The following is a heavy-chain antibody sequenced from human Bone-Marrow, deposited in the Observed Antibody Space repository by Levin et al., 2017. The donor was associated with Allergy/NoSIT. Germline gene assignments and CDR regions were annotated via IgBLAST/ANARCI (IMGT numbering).Heavy chain of an antibody. J-gene: IGHJ3*02. CDR1: GFSFSSYA. V-gene: IGHV3-23*01. CDR3: ATAKDVRAFDI. D-gene: IGHD5-24*01. Sequence: GESLKISCAASGFSFSSYAMSWVRQAPGKGLEWVSTISDIGYSIYYADSVKGLLTISRDNSKNTLYLQMNSLRAEDTAVYYCATAKDVRAFDIWGQGTMVTVSS. CDR2: ISDIGYSI.